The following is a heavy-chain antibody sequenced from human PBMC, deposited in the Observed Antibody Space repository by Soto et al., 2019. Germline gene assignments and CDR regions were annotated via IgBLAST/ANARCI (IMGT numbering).Heavy chain of an antibody. Sequence: GGSLRLSCTASGFTFGDCAMSWVRQAPGKGLEWVGFIRSKAYGGTTEYAASVKGRFTISRDDSKSIAYLQMNSLKTEDTAVYYCTRDGSEIVVVPAAIGYWGQGTLVTASS. V-gene: IGHV3-49*04. J-gene: IGHJ4*02. CDR2: IRSKAYGGTT. D-gene: IGHD2-2*02. CDR1: GFTFGDCA. CDR3: TRDGSEIVVVPAAIGY.